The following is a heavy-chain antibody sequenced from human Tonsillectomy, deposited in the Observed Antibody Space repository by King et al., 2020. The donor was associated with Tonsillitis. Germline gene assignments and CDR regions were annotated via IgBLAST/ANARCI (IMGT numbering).Heavy chain of an antibody. D-gene: IGHD6-19*01. CDR3: TRHGDSGWPNFDA. CDR2: IGVKPHTYAT. Sequence: VQLVESGGGLVQPGGSLKLSCAASGFIFSDSAIHWVRQASGKGLEWVGLIGVKPHTYATEYTASVIGGFTISRDDSKNTSYLQMNSLKIEDTAVYYCTRHGDSGWPNFDAWGQGTLVTVSS. V-gene: IGHV3-73*02. CDR1: GFIFSDSA. J-gene: IGHJ4*02.